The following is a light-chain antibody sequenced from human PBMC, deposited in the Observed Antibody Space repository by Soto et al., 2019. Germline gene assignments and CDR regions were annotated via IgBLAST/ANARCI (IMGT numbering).Light chain of an antibody. J-gene: IGKJ4*01. CDR1: QTISFS. Sequence: DIQMTQSPSTLSASVGDRVTITCRASQTISFSLAWYQQKPGKAPKLLIYDASTLQSGVPSRFSGSESGTEFTLTISSLQPDDFATYYCQQYNSYSLFGGGTKVDIK. CDR2: DAS. V-gene: IGKV1-5*01. CDR3: QQYNSYSL.